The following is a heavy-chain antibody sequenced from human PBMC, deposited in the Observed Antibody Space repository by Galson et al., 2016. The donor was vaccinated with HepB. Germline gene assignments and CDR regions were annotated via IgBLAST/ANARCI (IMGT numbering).Heavy chain of an antibody. D-gene: IGHD4-17*01. V-gene: IGHV4-30-4*01. CDR1: GGSISSGDYY. CDR3: ASGVNGDYIF. J-gene: IGHJ4*02. CDR2: IYDSGNT. Sequence: LSLTCTVSGGSISSGDYYWSWIRQPPGKGLEWIGYIYDSGNTHYSPSLKSRLTMSVDTSKNQISLKLTSVTAADTAVYFRASGVNGDYIFWGQGTLVTVSS.